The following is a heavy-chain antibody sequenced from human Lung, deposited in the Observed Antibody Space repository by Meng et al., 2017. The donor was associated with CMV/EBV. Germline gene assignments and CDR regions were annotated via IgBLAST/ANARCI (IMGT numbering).Heavy chain of an antibody. J-gene: IGHJ4*02. CDR1: GFTXXPYV. CDR3: AKVHVLLSWCELLRKGTDKEDS. CDR2: ITDSGGGT. V-gene: IGHV3-23*01. Sequence: GLVXSXXXLRVXXXASGFTXXPYVMTWVRQTPRKGPEWISVITDSGGGTYNADSVKGRFTISIDNFKNTLFVVRVCPRGADTAVLCCAKVHVLLSWCELLRKGTDKEDSWGQGILVTVSS. D-gene: IGHD2-15*01.